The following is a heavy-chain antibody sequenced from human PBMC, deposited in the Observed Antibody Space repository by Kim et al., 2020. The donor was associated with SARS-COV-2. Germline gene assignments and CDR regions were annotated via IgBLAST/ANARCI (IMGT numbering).Heavy chain of an antibody. CDR1: GGTFSSYT. D-gene: IGHD6-19*01. Sequence: SVKVSCKASGGTFSSYTISWVRQAPGQGLEWMGRIIPILGIANYAQKFQGRVTITADKSTSTAYMELSSLRSEDTAVYYCARGSGWERHYYYYGTDVWGQGTTVTVSS. J-gene: IGHJ6*02. CDR2: IIPILGIA. CDR3: ARGSGWERHYYYYGTDV. V-gene: IGHV1-69*02.